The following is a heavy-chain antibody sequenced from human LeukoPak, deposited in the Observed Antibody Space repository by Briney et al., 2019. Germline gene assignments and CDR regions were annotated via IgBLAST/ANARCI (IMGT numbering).Heavy chain of an antibody. V-gene: IGHV4-34*01. CDR2: INHSGST. J-gene: IGHJ5*02. D-gene: IGHD6-13*01. CDR1: GGSFSGYY. CDR3: ARAFRYSSSWSAVWFDP. Sequence: SETLPLTCAVYGGSFSGYYWSWIRQPPGKGLEWIGEINHSGSTNYNPSLKSRVTISVDTSKNQFSLKLSSVTAADTAVYYCARAFRYSSSWSAVWFDPWGQGTLVTVSS.